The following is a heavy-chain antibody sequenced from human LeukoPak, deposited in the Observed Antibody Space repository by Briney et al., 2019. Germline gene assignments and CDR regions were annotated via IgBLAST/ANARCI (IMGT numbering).Heavy chain of an antibody. V-gene: IGHV1-46*01. Sequence: ASVKVSCKASGYTFTSYYMHWVRQAPGQGLEWMGIINPSGGSTSYAQKFQGRVTMTRDTSTSTVYMELSSLRSEDTAVYYCARTLRPWIQLGSFDYWGQGTLVTVSS. CDR2: INPSGGST. J-gene: IGHJ4*02. CDR1: GYTFTSYY. CDR3: ARTLRPWIQLGSFDY. D-gene: IGHD5-18*01.